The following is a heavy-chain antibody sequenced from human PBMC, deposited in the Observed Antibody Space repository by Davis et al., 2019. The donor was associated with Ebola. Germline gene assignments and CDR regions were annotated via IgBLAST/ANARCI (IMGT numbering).Heavy chain of an antibody. D-gene: IGHD3-10*01. Sequence: MPGGSLRLSCTVSGGSFNFYSWTWIRQSPGERLEWIGDINHTGETHYNPSLRRRVIISVDKSKEEFSLQVTSVTAADTAIYYCARGSPWFGVVDVLRGFDTWGQGSLVTVSS. CDR3: ARGSPWFGVVDVLRGFDT. CDR1: GGSFNFYS. CDR2: INHTGET. J-gene: IGHJ5*02. V-gene: IGHV4-34*01.